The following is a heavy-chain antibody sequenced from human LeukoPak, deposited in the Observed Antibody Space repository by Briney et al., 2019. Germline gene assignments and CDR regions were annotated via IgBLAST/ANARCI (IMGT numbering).Heavy chain of an antibody. CDR2: INNEGSRT. J-gene: IGHJ4*02. V-gene: IGHV3-74*01. Sequence: GGSLRLSCAASGFTFSSHWMRWVRQAPGKGLVWVSRINNEGSRTTYADSVKGRFTISRDNAKNTLYLQMNSLRAEDTAVYYCAGLGGDYFDYWGQGTLVTVSS. CDR1: GFTFSSHW. D-gene: IGHD1-26*01. CDR3: AGLGGDYFDY.